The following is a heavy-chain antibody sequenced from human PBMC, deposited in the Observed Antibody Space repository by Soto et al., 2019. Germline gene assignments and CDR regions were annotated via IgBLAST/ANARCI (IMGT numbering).Heavy chain of an antibody. CDR2: IIPIFGTA. V-gene: IGHV1-69*13. CDR1: GGTFSSYA. J-gene: IGHJ5*02. D-gene: IGHD2-15*01. CDR3: ARLSYCSGGSCYPGVDWFDP. Sequence: SVKVSCKASGGTFSSYAISWVRQAPGQGLEWMGGIIPIFGTANYAQKFQGRVTITADESTSTAYIELSSLRSEDTAVYYCARLSYCSGGSCYPGVDWFDPWGQGTLVTVSS.